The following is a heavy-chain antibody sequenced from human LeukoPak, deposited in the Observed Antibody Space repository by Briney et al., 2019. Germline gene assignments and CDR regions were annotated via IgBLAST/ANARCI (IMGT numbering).Heavy chain of an antibody. CDR1: VAAIGNYY. Sequence: PSETLSLTCSVSVAAIGNYYWSWIRQPPGKGLEWIGHIYYGGVTNYNPSLKSRLTISLDTSQHQFSLKLTSVTAADTAVYYCATARLTLIETWFDPWGQGTLVTVSS. CDR2: IYYGGVT. V-gene: IGHV4-59*08. CDR3: ATARLTLIETWFDP. J-gene: IGHJ5*02. D-gene: IGHD3-22*01.